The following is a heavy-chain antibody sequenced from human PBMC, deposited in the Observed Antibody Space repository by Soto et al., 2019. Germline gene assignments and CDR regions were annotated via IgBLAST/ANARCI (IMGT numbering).Heavy chain of an antibody. V-gene: IGHV4-34*01. CDR1: GGSFSGYY. CDR3: ARAAPRYCSGGSCYSGSDY. CDR2: INHSGST. J-gene: IGHJ4*02. Sequence: QAQLQQWGAGLLKPSETLSLTCAVYGGSFSGYYWSWIRQPPGKGLEWIGEINHSGSTNYNPSLKCRVTISVDTSKNPYSLKLSSGTDADTAVYYCARAAPRYCSGGSCYSGSDYWGQGTLVTVSS. D-gene: IGHD2-15*01.